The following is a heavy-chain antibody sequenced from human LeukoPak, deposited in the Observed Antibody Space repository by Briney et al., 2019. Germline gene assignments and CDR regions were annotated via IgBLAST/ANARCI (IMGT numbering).Heavy chain of an antibody. V-gene: IGHV4-59*01. J-gene: IGHJ5*02. CDR2: IYYSGST. D-gene: IGHD3-16*02. CDR1: GGSISSYY. Sequence: SGTLSLTCTVSGGSISSYYWSWVRQPPGKGLEWSGYIYYSGSTNYNPSLKSRVTISVHTSKNQFSLTLSSVTAADTAVYYCARGGDYVWGSYRYLSWFDPWGQGTLVTVSS. CDR3: ARGGDYVWGSYRYLSWFDP.